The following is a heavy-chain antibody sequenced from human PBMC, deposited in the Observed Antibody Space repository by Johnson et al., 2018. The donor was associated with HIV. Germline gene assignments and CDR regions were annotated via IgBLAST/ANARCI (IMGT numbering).Heavy chain of an antibody. V-gene: IGHV3-53*01. D-gene: IGHD3-9*01. CDR3: SIDDIWSGYYNAFDI. Sequence: VQLVESGGGLIQPGGSLRLSCAVFGFTVSRNYMSWVRQAPGKGMEWVSVIHSGGSTYYADSVKGRFTISRDNSKITLYLQMNSLRAADKAVYYCSIDDIWSGYYNAFDIWGQGTMVTVSS. CDR2: IHSGGST. CDR1: GFTVSRNY. J-gene: IGHJ3*02.